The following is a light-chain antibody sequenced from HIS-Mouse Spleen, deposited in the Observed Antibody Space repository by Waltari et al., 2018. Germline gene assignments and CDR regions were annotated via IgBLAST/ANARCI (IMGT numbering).Light chain of an antibody. J-gene: IGLJ3*02. CDR3: QSYDSSNLV. Sequence: NFMLTQPHSVSESPGKTVTISCTRSSGSIASNYVWLYQQRPGSAPTTVIYADNQRPSGVPDRFSGSIDSSSNSASLTISGLKTEDEADYYCQSYDSSNLVFGGGTKLTVL. V-gene: IGLV6-57*04. CDR1: SGSIASNY. CDR2: ADN.